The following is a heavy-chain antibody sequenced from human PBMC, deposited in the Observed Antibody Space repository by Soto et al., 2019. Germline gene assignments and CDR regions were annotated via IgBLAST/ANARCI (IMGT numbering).Heavy chain of an antibody. V-gene: IGHV1-18*01. CDR3: ARDPHYDILTGYRDY. Sequence: QVQLVQSGAEVKKPGASVKVSCKASGYTFTSYGISWVRQAPGQGLEWMGWISAYNGNTNYAQKLQGRVTMTTDTSTSTADMELRSLRSDDTAVYYCARDPHYDILTGYRDYWGQGTLVTVSS. CDR1: GYTFTSYG. D-gene: IGHD3-9*01. J-gene: IGHJ4*02. CDR2: ISAYNGNT.